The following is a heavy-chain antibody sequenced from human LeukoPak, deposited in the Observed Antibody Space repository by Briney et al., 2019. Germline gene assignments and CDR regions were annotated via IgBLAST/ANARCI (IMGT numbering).Heavy chain of an antibody. D-gene: IGHD1-7*01. CDR2: INPNDGGT. CDR1: GYTFTGYY. Sequence: GASVKVSCKASGYTFTGYYMHWVRQAPGQGLEWMGWINPNDGGTNYGQKFQGRVTMTRDASISTAYMDLSRLRSDDTAVYYCAKSGYNWNYEGWFDPWGQGTLVTVSS. V-gene: IGHV1-2*02. CDR3: AKSGYNWNYEGWFDP. J-gene: IGHJ5*02.